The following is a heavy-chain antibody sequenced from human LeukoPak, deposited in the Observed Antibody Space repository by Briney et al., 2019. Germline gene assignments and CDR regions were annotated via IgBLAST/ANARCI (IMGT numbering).Heavy chain of an antibody. V-gene: IGHV1-2*02. Sequence: ASVKVSCKASGYTFTGYYIHWVRQAPGQGLEWMGWINPNSGGTNYAQKFQGRVTMTRDTSISTAYMELSRLRSDDTAVYYCASSRTGYCSGGSCYGWFDPWGQGNLVTVSS. CDR3: ASSRTGYCSGGSCYGWFDP. CDR2: INPNSGGT. D-gene: IGHD2-15*01. J-gene: IGHJ5*02. CDR1: GYTFTGYY.